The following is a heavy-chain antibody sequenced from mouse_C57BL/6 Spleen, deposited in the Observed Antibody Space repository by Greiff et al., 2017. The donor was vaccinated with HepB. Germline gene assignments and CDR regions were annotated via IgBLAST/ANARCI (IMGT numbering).Heavy chain of an antibody. Sequence: VKLVESGAELVRPGASVTLSCKASGYTFTDYEMHWVKQTPVHGLEWIGAIDPETGGTAYNQKFKGKAILTADKSSSTAYMELRSLTSEDSAVYYCTRDGYYVEDAMDYWGQGTSVTVSS. J-gene: IGHJ4*01. D-gene: IGHD2-3*01. CDR3: TRDGYYVEDAMDY. CDR2: IDPETGGT. CDR1: GYTFTDYE. V-gene: IGHV1-15*01.